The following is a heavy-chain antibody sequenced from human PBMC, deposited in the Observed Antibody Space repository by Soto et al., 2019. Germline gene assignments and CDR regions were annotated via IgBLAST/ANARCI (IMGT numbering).Heavy chain of an antibody. CDR3: ARWFDP. V-gene: IGHV4-31*03. CDR1: GASISIGGYY. Sequence: QVQLQESGPGRVKPSQTLSLICTVSGASISIGGYYWNWIRQYPGKGLEWIGYMYNSGSTYYNPSLKSRVTILIDMSKNQFSLKLSSVTAADTAVYYCARWFDPWGQGTLVTVSS. J-gene: IGHJ5*02. CDR2: MYNSGST.